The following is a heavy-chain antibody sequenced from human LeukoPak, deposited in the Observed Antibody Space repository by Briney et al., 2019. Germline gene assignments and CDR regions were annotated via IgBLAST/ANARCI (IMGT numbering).Heavy chain of an antibody. CDR1: GFTFSSYG. CDR2: ISYDGSNK. Sequence: GRSLRLSCAASGFTFSSYGMHWVRQAPGKGLEWVAVISYDGSNKYYADSVKGRFTISRDNSKNTLYLQMNSLRAEDTAVYYCARDYYDILTGYDNWFDPWGQGTLVTVSS. V-gene: IGHV3-30*03. D-gene: IGHD3-9*01. J-gene: IGHJ5*02. CDR3: ARDYYDILTGYDNWFDP.